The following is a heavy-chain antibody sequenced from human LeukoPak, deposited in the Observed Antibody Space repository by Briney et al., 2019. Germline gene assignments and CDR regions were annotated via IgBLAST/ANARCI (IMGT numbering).Heavy chain of an antibody. CDR1: GYTFTSYG. CDR3: ARDLVGYSSGWFVR. V-gene: IGHV1-18*01. J-gene: IGHJ5*02. CDR2: ISAYNGNT. Sequence: ASVKVSCKASGYTFTSYGISWVRQAPGQGPEWMGWISAYNGNTNYAQKLQGRVTMTTDTSTSTAYMELRSLRSDDTAVYYCARDLVGYSSGWFVRWGQGTLVTVSS. D-gene: IGHD6-19*01.